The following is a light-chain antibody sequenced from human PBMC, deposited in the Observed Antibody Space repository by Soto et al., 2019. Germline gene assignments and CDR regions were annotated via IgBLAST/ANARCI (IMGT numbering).Light chain of an antibody. CDR3: CSYAGSDTLDV. Sequence: QSALTQPRSVSGSPGQSVTISCTGPSSDVGGYTFVSWYQQHPAKAPKLMIYDVNRRPSGVPDRFSGSKSGNTASLTISGLQAEDEADYYCCSYAGSDTLDVFGTGTKLTVL. V-gene: IGLV2-11*01. J-gene: IGLJ1*01. CDR2: DVN. CDR1: SSDVGGYTF.